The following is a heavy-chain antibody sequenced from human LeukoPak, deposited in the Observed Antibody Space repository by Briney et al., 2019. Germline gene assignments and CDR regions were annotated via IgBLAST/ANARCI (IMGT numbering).Heavy chain of an antibody. D-gene: IGHD3-10*01. CDR1: GFSFSGYG. V-gene: IGHV3-30*18. Sequence: GGSLRLSCAGSGFSFSGYGMHWVRRAPGKGREWVAIITYDGNYDHFSASVKGQFTISRDNSKNTLYLQMNSVRADDTAVYYCTKDVRFTMVRGGAGNGMDVWGQGTTVTVSS. J-gene: IGHJ6*02. CDR3: TKDVRFTMVRGGAGNGMDV. CDR2: ITYDGNYD.